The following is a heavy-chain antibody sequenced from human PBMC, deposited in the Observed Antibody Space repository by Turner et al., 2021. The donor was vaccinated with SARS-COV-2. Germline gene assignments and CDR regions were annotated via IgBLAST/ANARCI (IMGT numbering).Heavy chain of an antibody. CDR1: GASISSNY. CDR2: IYYRGST. CDR3: ARELPNNWFDP. V-gene: IGHV4-59*01. J-gene: IGHJ5*02. Sequence: QVLLQASGPGLVKPSEPLSLTCTVSGASISSNYWAWIRQPPGKRLEWIGYIYYRGSTNYNPSLKSRVTISVDTSKNQFSLKLTSVTAADTAVYFCARELPNNWFDPWGQGTLVTVSS.